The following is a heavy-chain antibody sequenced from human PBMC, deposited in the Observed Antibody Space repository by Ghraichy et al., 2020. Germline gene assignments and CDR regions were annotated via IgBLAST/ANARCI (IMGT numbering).Heavy chain of an antibody. CDR1: GFTFSNAW. D-gene: IGHD3-16*01. J-gene: IGHJ6*03. CDR3: TTPAIMITFWGVNLYCNYYYIDF. CDR2: IKSKTDGGTT. V-gene: IGHV3-15*01. Sequence: GGSLRLSCAASGFTFSNAWMSWVRQAPGKGLEWVGRIKSKTDGGTTDYAAPVKGRFTISRDDSKNTLYLQMNSLKTEDTAVYYCTTPAIMITFWGVNLYCNYYYIDFWGKGTTVTVSS.